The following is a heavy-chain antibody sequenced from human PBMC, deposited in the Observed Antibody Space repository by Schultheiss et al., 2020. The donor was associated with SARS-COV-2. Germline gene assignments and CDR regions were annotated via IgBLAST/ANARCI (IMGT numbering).Heavy chain of an antibody. CDR2: IYTSGST. Sequence: SETLSLTCAVYGGSFSGYYWSWIRQPAGKGLEWIGRIYTSGSTNYNPSLKSRVTISVDTSKNQFSLKLSSVTAADTAVYYCARRIAARPGDAFDIWGQGTMVTVAS. J-gene: IGHJ3*02. D-gene: IGHD6-6*01. CDR1: GGSFSGYY. CDR3: ARRIAARPGDAFDI. V-gene: IGHV4-59*10.